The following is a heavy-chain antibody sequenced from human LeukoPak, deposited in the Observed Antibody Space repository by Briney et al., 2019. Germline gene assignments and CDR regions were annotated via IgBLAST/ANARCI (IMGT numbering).Heavy chain of an antibody. CDR1: GGAISRYY. CDR3: ARDAGTSGWLLDY. V-gene: IGHV4-4*07. Sequence: SETLSLTCTVSGGAISRYYWSWVRQPAGKGLEWMGRFYTGGSTMNPSLKSRVTLSVDTSKNQFSLQLSSVTAADTAVYYCARDAGTSGWLLDYWGQGTLVTVSS. J-gene: IGHJ4*02. CDR2: FYTGGST. D-gene: IGHD6-19*01.